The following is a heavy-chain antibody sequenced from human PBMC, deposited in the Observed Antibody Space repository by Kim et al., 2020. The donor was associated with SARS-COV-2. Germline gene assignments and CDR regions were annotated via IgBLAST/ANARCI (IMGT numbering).Heavy chain of an antibody. Sequence: SYAQKFQGRVTMTRDTSTSTVYMELSSLRSEDTAVYYCARSRGVAVAVDYWGQGTLVTVSS. J-gene: IGHJ4*02. CDR3: ARSRGVAVAVDY. V-gene: IGHV1-46*01. D-gene: IGHD6-19*01.